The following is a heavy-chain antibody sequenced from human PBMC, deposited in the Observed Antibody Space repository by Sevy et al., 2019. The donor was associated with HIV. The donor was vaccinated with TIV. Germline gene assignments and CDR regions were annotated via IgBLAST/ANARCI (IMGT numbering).Heavy chain of an antibody. Sequence: LSLTCAVYGGSFSGYYWSWIRQPPGKGLEWIGEINHSGSTNYNPSLKSRVTISVDTSKNQFSLKLSSVTAADTAVYYCARSHYCGGDCYSGNFDYWGQGTLVTVSS. D-gene: IGHD2-21*02. CDR1: GGSFSGYY. CDR2: INHSGST. V-gene: IGHV4-34*01. CDR3: ARSHYCGGDCYSGNFDY. J-gene: IGHJ4*02.